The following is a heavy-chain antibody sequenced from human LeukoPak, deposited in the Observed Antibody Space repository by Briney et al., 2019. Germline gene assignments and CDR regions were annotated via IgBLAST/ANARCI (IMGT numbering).Heavy chain of an antibody. CDR1: GYGFTNHY. J-gene: IGHJ6*03. CDR2: IGPSGVAT. Sequence: ASVRLSCKASGYGFTNHYIHWVRQAPGQGLEWMGMIGPSGVATTFAQRFQDGVTMTSDTSTTTVYMELRSLRFDDTATYYCARDAKDELVRRDYYYMDVWGKGTTVTVSS. D-gene: IGHD6-13*01. V-gene: IGHV1-46*01. CDR3: ARDAKDELVRRDYYYMDV.